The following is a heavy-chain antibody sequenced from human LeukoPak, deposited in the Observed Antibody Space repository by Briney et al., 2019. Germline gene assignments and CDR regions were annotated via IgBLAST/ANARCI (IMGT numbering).Heavy chain of an antibody. V-gene: IGHV3-23*01. CDR3: AKDHYPGCGDCYYDFDY. CDR1: GFTFSSYA. J-gene: IGHJ4*02. CDR2: ISGSGGST. D-gene: IGHD2-21*02. Sequence: QTGGSLRPSCAASGFTFSSYAMSWVRQAPGKGLEWVSAISGSGGSTYYADSVKGRFTISRDNSKNTLYLQMNSLRAEDTAVYYCAKDHYPGCGDCYYDFDYWGQGTLVTVSS.